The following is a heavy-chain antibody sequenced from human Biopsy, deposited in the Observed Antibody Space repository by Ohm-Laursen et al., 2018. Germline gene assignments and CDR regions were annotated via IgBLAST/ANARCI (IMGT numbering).Heavy chain of an antibody. D-gene: IGHD6-19*01. CDR2: IYDRGSTA. CDR3: ARGMRSSGWPYFDS. J-gene: IGHJ4*02. Sequence: SETLSLTCTVSGDSVSSGSFYWTWIRQPPGQGLEYIGYIYDRGSTANYNPSLESRVTMSVDMPKNQFCLKLSSVTAADPAIYYCARGMRSSGWPYFDSWGQGTLVTVSS. CDR1: GDSVSSGSFY. V-gene: IGHV4-61*01.